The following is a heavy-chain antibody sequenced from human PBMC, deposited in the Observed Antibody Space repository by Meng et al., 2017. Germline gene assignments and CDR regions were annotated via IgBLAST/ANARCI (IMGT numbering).Heavy chain of an antibody. CDR1: GFSISSYSFH. Sequence: SETLSLSCTVSGFSISSYSFHWGWLRQPPGKGLEWIGSICYSGSTYYNPSLKSRITISVDTSKNQFSQKLNSVTAADTAVYYCAREVRKYSCGTTYYYYGMDVWGQGTTVTVSS. V-gene: IGHV4-39*07. CDR3: AREVRKYSCGTTYYYYGMDV. D-gene: IGHD5-18*01. J-gene: IGHJ6*02. CDR2: ICYSGST.